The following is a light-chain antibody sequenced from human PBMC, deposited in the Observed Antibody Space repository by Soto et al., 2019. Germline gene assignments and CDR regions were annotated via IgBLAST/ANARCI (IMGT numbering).Light chain of an antibody. CDR3: RSYTGTSTLI. J-gene: IGLJ1*01. Sequence: QSALTQPASVSGSPGQSITISCTGTSSDVGGYNYVSWYQQHPGKAPKLMIYDVSNRPSGVSNRFSGSKSGNTASLTISGLQAEDEADYYCRSYTGTSTLIFGTGTKVTVL. CDR2: DVS. V-gene: IGLV2-14*01. CDR1: SSDVGGYNY.